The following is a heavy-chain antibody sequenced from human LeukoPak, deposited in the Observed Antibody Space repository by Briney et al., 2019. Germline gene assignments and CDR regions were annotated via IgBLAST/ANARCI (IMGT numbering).Heavy chain of an antibody. Sequence: SETLSLTCAVYGGSFSGNNWGWIRHPPGRGLEGMGEINHSGSTNYNPSLKSRVTISVDTSKNQFSLKLSSVTAADTAVYYCARHRMYFKQQLGRYFDYWGQGTLVTVSS. CDR2: INHSGST. J-gene: IGHJ4*02. D-gene: IGHD6-13*01. V-gene: IGHV4-34*01. CDR1: GGSFSGNN. CDR3: ARHRMYFKQQLGRYFDY.